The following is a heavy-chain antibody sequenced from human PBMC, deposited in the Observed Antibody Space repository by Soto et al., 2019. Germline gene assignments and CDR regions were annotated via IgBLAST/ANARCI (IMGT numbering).Heavy chain of an antibody. Sequence: PXXSLKISFKGSGYSFTSYWICWVPQMPGKGLEWMGIIYPGDSDTNYSPSFQGHVTISADKSISTAYLQWSSLKASDTAMYYCARPRIAVAADYAFDIWGQGTMVTVSS. CDR1: GYSFTSYW. J-gene: IGHJ3*02. CDR3: ARPRIAVAADYAFDI. D-gene: IGHD6-19*01. V-gene: IGHV5-51*01. CDR2: IYPGDSDT.